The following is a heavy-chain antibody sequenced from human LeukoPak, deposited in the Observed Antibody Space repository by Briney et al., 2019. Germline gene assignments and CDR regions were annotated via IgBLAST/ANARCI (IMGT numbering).Heavy chain of an antibody. V-gene: IGHV1-8*01. CDR1: GYTFISYV. D-gene: IGHD3-3*01. Sequence: ASVKVSCKASGYTFISYVINWVRQATGQGLEWMGWMNPNSGNTGYAQKFQGRVTMTRNSSISTAYMELSSLRSEDTAVYYCHYTDPGSRYFDYWGQGTLVTVSS. CDR2: MNPNSGNT. J-gene: IGHJ4*02. CDR3: HYTDPGSRYFDY.